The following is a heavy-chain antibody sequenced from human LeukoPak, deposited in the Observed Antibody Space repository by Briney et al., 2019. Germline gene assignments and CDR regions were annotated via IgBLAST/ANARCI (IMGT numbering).Heavy chain of an antibody. CDR1: GGSFSGYY. CDR2: INHSGST. Sequence: PSETLSLTCAVYGGSFSGYYWSWIRQPPGKGLEWIGEINHSGSTNYNPSLKSQVTISVDTSKNQFSLKLSSVTAADTAVYYCARNRRDGYNLFDYWGQGTLVTVSS. V-gene: IGHV4-34*01. D-gene: IGHD5-24*01. J-gene: IGHJ4*02. CDR3: ARNRRDGYNLFDY.